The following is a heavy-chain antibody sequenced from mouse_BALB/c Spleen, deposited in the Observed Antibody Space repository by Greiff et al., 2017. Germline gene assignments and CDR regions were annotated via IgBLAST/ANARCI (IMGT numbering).Heavy chain of an antibody. CDR1: GFTFSSYT. CDR2: INSNSGST. D-gene: IGHD2-14*01. V-gene: IGHV5-6-3*01. Sequence: EVKLVESGGGLVQPGGSLKLSCAASGFTFSSYTMSWVRQTPDKRLELVATINSNSGSTYYPDSVKGRFTISRDNAKNTLYLQMSSLKSEDTAMYYCARDRGYSWFAYWGQGTLVTVSA. J-gene: IGHJ3*01. CDR3: ARDRGYSWFAY.